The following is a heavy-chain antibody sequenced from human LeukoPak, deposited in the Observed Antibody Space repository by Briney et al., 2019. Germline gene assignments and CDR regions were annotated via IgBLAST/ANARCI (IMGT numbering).Heavy chain of an antibody. Sequence: GSSVTVSCLASTYTFTGYYMRWVRQPHGPWLDWMGWINTNSGGTNYAPQFHGRVTMTRDTSISTAYMELSWVRSDDTAVYYCARDRASDYPLDYWAQETRVTVSS. CDR2: INTNSGGT. CDR3: ARDRASDYPLDY. J-gene: IGHJ4*02. D-gene: IGHD4-11*01. CDR1: TYTFTGYY. V-gene: IGHV1-2*02.